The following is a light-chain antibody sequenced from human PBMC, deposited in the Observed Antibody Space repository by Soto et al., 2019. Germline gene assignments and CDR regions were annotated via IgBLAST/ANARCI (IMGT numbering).Light chain of an antibody. CDR2: KAS. Sequence: DIQMTQSPSTLSASVGDRVTITCRASQTINTWLAWYQQKPGKAPKLLIYKASSLESEVPSTFSGSGSGTEFTLTISSLQPDDFATYYCQQYNSYPLTFGQGTKVEIK. CDR1: QTINTW. V-gene: IGKV1-5*03. CDR3: QQYNSYPLT. J-gene: IGKJ1*01.